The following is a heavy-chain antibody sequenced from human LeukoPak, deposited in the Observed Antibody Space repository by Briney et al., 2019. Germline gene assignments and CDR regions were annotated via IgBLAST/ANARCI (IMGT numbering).Heavy chain of an antibody. CDR3: ATLSSGSYYGPFDY. CDR1: GFTVSSNY. J-gene: IGHJ4*02. V-gene: IGHV3-53*01. CDR2: YSAGST. D-gene: IGHD3-22*01. Sequence: GGSLRLSCAASGFTVSSNYMSWVRLAPGKGLEWVSLYSAGSTYCEDSVKGRFTISRDNSKNTLYLQMNSLRAEDTAVYYCATLSSGSYYGPFDYWGQGTLVTVSS.